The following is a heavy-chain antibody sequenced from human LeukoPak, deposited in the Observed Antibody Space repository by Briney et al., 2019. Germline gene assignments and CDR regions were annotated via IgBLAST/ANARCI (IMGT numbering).Heavy chain of an antibody. V-gene: IGHV4-4*07. J-gene: IGHJ6*03. Sequence: SETLSLTCTVSGGPIYSYYWSWIRQTAGKGLEWISRLYPGLSTDYNPSLKSRVTMSVDTSNNQFALKLNTVTAADTAVYYCARLKFYDSTGYSPGHYMDVWGKGTTVTVSS. D-gene: IGHD3-22*01. CDR1: GGPIYSYY. CDR2: LYPGLST. CDR3: ARLKFYDSTGYSPGHYMDV.